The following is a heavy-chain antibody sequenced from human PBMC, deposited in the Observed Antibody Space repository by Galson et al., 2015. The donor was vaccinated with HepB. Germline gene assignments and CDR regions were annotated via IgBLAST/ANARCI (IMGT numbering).Heavy chain of an antibody. V-gene: IGHV1-58*02. Sequence: SVKVSCKASGFIFTSSAMQWVRQARGQRLEWIGWIVVGSGNPNYAQRFQERVTITRDMSTNTAYMELSSLRSEDTAVYYCAADSSPYYYDASGNFGYFDLWGRGTLVTVSS. J-gene: IGHJ2*01. CDR3: AADSSPYYYDASGNFGYFDL. D-gene: IGHD3-22*01. CDR1: GFIFTSSA. CDR2: IVVGSGNP.